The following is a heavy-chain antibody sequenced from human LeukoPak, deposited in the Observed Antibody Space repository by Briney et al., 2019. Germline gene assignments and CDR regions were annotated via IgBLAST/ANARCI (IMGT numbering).Heavy chain of an antibody. CDR2: IAVGSGNT. V-gene: IGHV1-58*01. D-gene: IGHD3-3*01. CDR3: AADPPPRFLEWLLPPGYYYYGMDV. CDR1: GFTFTSSA. J-gene: IGHJ6*02. Sequence: SVKVSCKASGFTFTSSAVQWVRQARGQRLEWIGWIAVGSGNTNYAQKFQERVTITRDMSTSTAYMELSSLRSEDTAVYYCAADPPPRFLEWLLPPGYYYYGMDVWGQGTTVTVSS.